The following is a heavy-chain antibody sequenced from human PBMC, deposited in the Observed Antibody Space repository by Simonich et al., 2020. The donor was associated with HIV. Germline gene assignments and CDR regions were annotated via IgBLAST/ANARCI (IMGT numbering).Heavy chain of an antibody. CDR1: GYTFTNYG. Sequence: QVQLVQSGADVKKPGASVKVSCKASGYTFTNYGISWVRPAPRQGLEWMGRIRTHNGNKNYAQKFHGRVTMTTDTNTTTYYMELRSLISDDTAIYYCAREPIAAGDRLLDYWGQGTLVTVSS. V-gene: IGHV1-18*01. CDR2: IRTHNGNK. CDR3: AREPIAAGDRLLDY. J-gene: IGHJ4*02. D-gene: IGHD6-25*01.